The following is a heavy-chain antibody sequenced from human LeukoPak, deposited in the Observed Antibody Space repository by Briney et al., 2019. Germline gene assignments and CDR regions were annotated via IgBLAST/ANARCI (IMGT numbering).Heavy chain of an antibody. Sequence: GGSLRLSCAASGFTFSNYAMNWVRQAPGKGLEWVSGISGSGTSTYYADSVKGRFTISRDNSKNTLHLQMDSLRAEDTAVYYCAKSWDFDWLFSYWGQGTLVTVSS. CDR3: AKSWDFDWLFSY. CDR1: GFTFSNYA. D-gene: IGHD3-9*01. CDR2: ISGSGTST. J-gene: IGHJ4*02. V-gene: IGHV3-23*01.